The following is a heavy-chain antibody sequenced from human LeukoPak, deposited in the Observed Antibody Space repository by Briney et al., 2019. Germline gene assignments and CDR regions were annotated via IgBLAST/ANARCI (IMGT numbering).Heavy chain of an antibody. Sequence: SGGSLRLSCVASGFTFSSYAMGWVRQAPGKRPEWVSSLTDSGGTTYYVDFVKGQFTISRDNSKNTLYLHMNSLRAEDTAMYYCAKKRDAFDIWGQGTVVAVSS. CDR1: GFTFSSYA. CDR3: AKKRDAFDI. CDR2: LTDSGGTT. J-gene: IGHJ3*02. D-gene: IGHD5-24*01. V-gene: IGHV3-23*01.